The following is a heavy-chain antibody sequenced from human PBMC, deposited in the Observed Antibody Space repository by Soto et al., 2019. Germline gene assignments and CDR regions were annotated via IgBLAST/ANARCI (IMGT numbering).Heavy chain of an antibody. CDR1: VFPFSIYS. D-gene: IGHD3-16*01. V-gene: IGHV3-23*01. CDR2: ISGSGGRT. J-gene: IGHJ3*02. Sequence: PWGSLGVGCVSSVFPFSIYSMSWVRQTPGKGLEWVSGISGSGGRTYYADSVKGRFTISRDNSSNTLSLQMHILRVEDTAVYFCAKLGYYSLFDIWGQGTMVTV. CDR3: AKLGYYSLFDI.